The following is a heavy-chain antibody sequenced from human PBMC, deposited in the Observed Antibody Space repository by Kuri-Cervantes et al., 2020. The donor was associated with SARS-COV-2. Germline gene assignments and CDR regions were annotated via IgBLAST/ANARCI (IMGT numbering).Heavy chain of an antibody. CDR2: ISHDGKNK. CDR3: AKDRVGVQDF. Sequence: GESLKISCAASGFNFSRTDMHWVRQAPGKGLEWVAVISHDGKNKKCIASGKGRFTISRDNPQNTLYLHMKSLRSEDTATYYCAKDRVGVQDFWGQGTLVTVSS. J-gene: IGHJ4*02. CDR1: GFNFSRTD. D-gene: IGHD2-21*01. V-gene: IGHV3-30*18.